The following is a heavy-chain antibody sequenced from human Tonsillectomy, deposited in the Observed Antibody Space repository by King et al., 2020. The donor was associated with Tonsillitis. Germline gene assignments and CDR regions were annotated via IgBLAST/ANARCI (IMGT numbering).Heavy chain of an antibody. D-gene: IGHD3-22*01. CDR3: ARGRPDYYDSSGYSDY. V-gene: IGHV1-69*04. CDR2: IIPILGIA. CDR1: GGTFSSYA. Sequence: QLVQSGAEVKKPGSSVKVSCKASGGTFSSYAISWVRQAPGQGLEWMGRIIPILGIANYAQKFQGRVTITADKSTSTAYMELSSLRFEDTAGYYCARGRPDYYDSSGYSDYWGQGTLVTVSS. J-gene: IGHJ4*02.